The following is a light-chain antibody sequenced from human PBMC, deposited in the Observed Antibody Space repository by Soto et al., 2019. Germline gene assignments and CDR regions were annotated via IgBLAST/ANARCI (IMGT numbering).Light chain of an antibody. CDR1: NSNIENNF. CDR2: DNS. Sequence: QSVLSQPPSLSAAPGQKVTISGYGSNSNIENNFVSWFRQFPGAAPDLLIFDNSNRPSGIPDRFSGSKSGSSATLAISGLQAGDEAHYDCGTWDSSLSAVVFGTGTKVTVL. V-gene: IGLV1-51*01. J-gene: IGLJ1*01. CDR3: GTWDSSLSAVV.